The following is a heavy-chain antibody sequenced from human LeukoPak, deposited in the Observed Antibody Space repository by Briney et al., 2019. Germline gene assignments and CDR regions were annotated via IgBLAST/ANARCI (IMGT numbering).Heavy chain of an antibody. CDR1: GGTFSSYA. D-gene: IGHD3-22*01. J-gene: IGHJ4*02. CDR3: ARWGEGYYDSSGYYHD. CDR2: IIPIFGIA. V-gene: IGHV1-69*04. Sequence: GSSVKVSCKASGGTFSSYAISWVRQAPGQGLEWMGRIIPIFGIANYVQKFQGRVTITADKSTSTAYMELSSLRSEDTAVYYCARWGEGYYDSSGYYHDWGQGTLVTVSS.